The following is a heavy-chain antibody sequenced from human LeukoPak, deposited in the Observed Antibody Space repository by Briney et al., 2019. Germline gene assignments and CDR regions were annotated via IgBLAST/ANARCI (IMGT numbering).Heavy chain of an antibody. Sequence: SQTLSLTCTVSGGSISSGSYYWSWIRQPAGKGLEWIGRIYTSGSTNYNPSLKSRVTISVDKSKKQFPLTLRSVTAADTAVYYCARGPSDYYDSSGYYLPSDYWGQGTLVTVSS. CDR2: IYTSGST. V-gene: IGHV4-61*02. J-gene: IGHJ4*02. CDR3: ARGPSDYYDSSGYYLPSDY. CDR1: GGSISSGSYY. D-gene: IGHD3-22*01.